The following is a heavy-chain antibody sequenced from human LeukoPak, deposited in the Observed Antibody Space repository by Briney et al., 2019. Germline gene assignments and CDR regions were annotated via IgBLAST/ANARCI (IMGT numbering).Heavy chain of an antibody. J-gene: IGHJ3*02. CDR3: ARSGGNYYDADAFDI. D-gene: IGHD1-26*01. CDR1: RGSIRTYD. V-gene: IGHV4-59*08. CDR2: IYDSGTT. Sequence: SETLSLTCTVSRGSIRTYDCCWIRQSPGKGLEWIGYIYDSGTTKYNPSLKSRVTISVDTSKNQFSLKLSSVTAADTAVYYCARSGGNYYDADAFDIWG.